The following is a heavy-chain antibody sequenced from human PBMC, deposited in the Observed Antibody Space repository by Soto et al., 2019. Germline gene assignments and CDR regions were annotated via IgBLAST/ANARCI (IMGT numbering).Heavy chain of an antibody. J-gene: IGHJ4*02. CDR3: ARGRRITCGWYFDY. CDR2: IGTAGDT. D-gene: IGHD6-19*01. CDR1: GFTFSSYD. V-gene: IGHV3-13*01. Sequence: GGSLRLSCAASGFTFSSYDMHWVRQATGKGLEWVSAIGTAGDTYYPGSVKGRFTISRENAKNSLYLQMNSLRAGDTAVYYCARGRRITCGWYFDYWGQGTLVTVSS.